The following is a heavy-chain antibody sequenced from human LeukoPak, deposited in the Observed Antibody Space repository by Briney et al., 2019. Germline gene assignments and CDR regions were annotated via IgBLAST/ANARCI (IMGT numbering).Heavy chain of an antibody. D-gene: IGHD3-22*01. CDR3: ATSYYYDSSGHDAFDI. CDR1: GGTFSSYA. V-gene: IGHV1-3*01. J-gene: IGHJ3*02. Sequence: ASVKVSCKASGGTFSSYAISWVRQAPGQRLEWMGWINAGNGNTKYSQKFQGRVTITRDTSASTAYMELSSLRSEDTAVYYCATSYYYDSSGHDAFDIWGQGTMVTVSS. CDR2: INAGNGNT.